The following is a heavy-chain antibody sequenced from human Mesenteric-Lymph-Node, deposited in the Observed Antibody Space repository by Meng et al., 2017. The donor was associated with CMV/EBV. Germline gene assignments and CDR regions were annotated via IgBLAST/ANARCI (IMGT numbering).Heavy chain of an antibody. CDR2: INHSGST. CDR1: GGSFSGYY. Sequence: SETLSLTCAVYGGSFSGYYWSWIRQPPGKGLEWIGEINHSGSTNYNPSLKSRVTISVDTSKNQFSLKLSSVTAADTAVYYCARSSGSYPVDYWGQGTLVTVSS. J-gene: IGHJ4*02. D-gene: IGHD1-26*01. CDR3: ARSSGSYPVDY. V-gene: IGHV4-34*01.